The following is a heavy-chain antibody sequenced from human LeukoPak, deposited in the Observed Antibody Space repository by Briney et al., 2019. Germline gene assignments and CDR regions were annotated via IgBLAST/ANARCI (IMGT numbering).Heavy chain of an antibody. V-gene: IGHV4-39*07. CDR2: IYYSEST. CDR1: GGSISSRSSY. D-gene: IGHD1-26*01. CDR3: ASGTYTHYYFDY. Sequence: SETLSLTCTVSGGSISSRSSYWAWIRQPRGKGLEWIGSIYYSESTYKNSSLKSRVTISVDTSKNQFSLKLSSVTAADTAVYYCASGTYTHYYFDYWGQGTLVTVSS. J-gene: IGHJ4*02.